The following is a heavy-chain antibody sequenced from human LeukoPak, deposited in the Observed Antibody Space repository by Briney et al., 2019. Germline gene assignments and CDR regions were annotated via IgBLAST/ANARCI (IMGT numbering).Heavy chain of an antibody. CDR1: GGTFTSYA. J-gene: IGHJ5*02. D-gene: IGHD3-10*01. CDR2: IIPIFGTA. CDR3: ARDPVITMVRGVMGDPDNWFDP. V-gene: IGHV1-69*05. Sequence: SVKVSCKASGGTFTSYAISWVRQAPGQGLEWMGGIIPIFGTANYAQKFQGRVTITTDESTSTAYMELSSLRSEDTAVHYCARDPVITMVRGVMGDPDNWFDPWGQGTLVTVSS.